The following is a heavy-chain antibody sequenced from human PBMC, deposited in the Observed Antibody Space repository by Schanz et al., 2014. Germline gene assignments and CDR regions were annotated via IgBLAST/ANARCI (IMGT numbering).Heavy chain of an antibody. D-gene: IGHD3-10*01. CDR3: ARDNYYGSGSCAY. Sequence: QVQLVESGGGLVKPGGSLRLSCAASGFTFSDYYMSWIRQAPGKGLEWVSALSGSGGSTYYADSVKGRFTISRDNAKNSMYLHMKSLRGEDTAVYYCARDNYYGSGSCAYWGQGTLVTVSS. J-gene: IGHJ4*02. V-gene: IGHV3-11*04. CDR1: GFTFSDYY. CDR2: LSGSGGST.